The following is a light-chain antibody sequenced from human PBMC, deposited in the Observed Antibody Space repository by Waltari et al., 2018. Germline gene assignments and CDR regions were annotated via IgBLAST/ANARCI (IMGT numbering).Light chain of an antibody. CDR3: SSYTTSTWRV. V-gene: IGLV2-14*01. CDR2: DVS. CDR1: SSDIGVYNY. Sequence: QSALTQPASVSGSPGQSITISCTGPSSDIGVYNYVPWYQQHPGKAPKLMIYDVSERPSGVSNRFSGSKSGNTASLTISGLQAEDEADYYCSSYTTSTWRVFGGGTRLTVL. J-gene: IGLJ3*02.